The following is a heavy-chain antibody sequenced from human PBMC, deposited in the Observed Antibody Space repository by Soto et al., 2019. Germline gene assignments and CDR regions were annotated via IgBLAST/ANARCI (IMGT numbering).Heavy chain of an antibody. Sequence: EVQVLESGGGLVQPGGSLRLSCAASGFRFSNYDMSWVRQAPGKGLEWVSGVSASGSITSYADSAKGRFTISRDNAKNTMFLQMNSLRAEDTAVYFCAKGVCSGGRCYRGFDYWGQGTLVTVSA. V-gene: IGHV3-23*01. CDR1: GFRFSNYD. CDR2: VSASGSIT. CDR3: AKGVCSGGRCYRGFDY. J-gene: IGHJ4*02. D-gene: IGHD2-15*01.